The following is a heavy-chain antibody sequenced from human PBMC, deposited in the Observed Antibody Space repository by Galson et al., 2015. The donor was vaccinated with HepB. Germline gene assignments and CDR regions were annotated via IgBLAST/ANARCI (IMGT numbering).Heavy chain of an antibody. CDR1: GFAFSGYA. CDR3: ATVAWVVTSGFDI. J-gene: IGHJ3*02. Sequence: SLRLSCAASGFAFSGYAMHWVRQAPLKGLEWVAYISYDETTKHYDDSVKGRFTISRDNSKDTLFLQLNSMRTEDTAEYYCATVAWVVTSGFDIWGQGTMVTVS. V-gene: IGHV3-30*02. D-gene: IGHD2-21*02. CDR2: ISYDETTK.